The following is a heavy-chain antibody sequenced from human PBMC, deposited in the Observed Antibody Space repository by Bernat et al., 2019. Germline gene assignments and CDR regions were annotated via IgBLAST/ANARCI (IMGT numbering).Heavy chain of an antibody. Sequence: QVQLQESGPGLVKPSETLSLTCTVSGGSISSYYWSWIRQPPGKGLEWIGFIYYSGSTNYNPSLKSRVTISLDTSKKQFSLKLSSVTAADTAVYYCAGRCSSTSCYTGGFDYWGQGTLVTVSS. V-gene: IGHV4-59*08. CDR1: GGSISSYY. J-gene: IGHJ4*02. CDR2: IYYSGST. D-gene: IGHD2-2*02. CDR3: AGRCSSTSCYTGGFDY.